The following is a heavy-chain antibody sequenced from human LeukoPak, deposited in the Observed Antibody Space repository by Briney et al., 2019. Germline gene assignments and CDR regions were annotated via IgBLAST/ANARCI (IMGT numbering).Heavy chain of an antibody. CDR1: GFTFSSYS. D-gene: IGHD1-7*01. V-gene: IGHV3-21*01. Sequence: GGSLRLSCAASGFTFSSYSMNWVRQAPGKGLEWVSSISSSSSYIYYADSVKGRFTISRDNAKNSLYLRMNSLRAEDTAVYYCARTDWNYGEAYWGQGTLVTVSS. CDR3: ARTDWNYGEAY. CDR2: ISSSSSYI. J-gene: IGHJ4*02.